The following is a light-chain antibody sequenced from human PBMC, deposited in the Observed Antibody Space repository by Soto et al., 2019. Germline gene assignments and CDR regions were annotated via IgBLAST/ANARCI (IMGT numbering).Light chain of an antibody. Sequence: DIQMTQSPSTLSASVGDRVTITCRASQSISSWLAWYQHKPGKAPNLLIYKASSLESGVPSRFSGSGSGTEFTLTVSSLQSDDSATYYCQQYNSYPWTFGQGTKVEIK. CDR1: QSISSW. CDR3: QQYNSYPWT. V-gene: IGKV1-5*03. CDR2: KAS. J-gene: IGKJ1*01.